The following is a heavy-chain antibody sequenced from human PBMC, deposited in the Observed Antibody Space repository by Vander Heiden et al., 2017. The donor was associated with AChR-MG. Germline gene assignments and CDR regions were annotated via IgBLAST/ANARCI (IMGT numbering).Heavy chain of an antibody. CDR3: AKSPSHCTVTTRVIDY. V-gene: IGHV3-23*01. D-gene: IGHD4-17*01. CDR2: ITGSGGST. Sequence: EVQLLAPGGGLVPPGGSLRLSCAASGFTSRHHAMSWVRQAPGKGLEWVSSITGSGGSTYYADSVKGRFTISRDNPKNTLSLQMNSLRAEDTAVYHCAKSPSHCTVTTRVIDYWGQGTLVTVSS. J-gene: IGHJ4*02. CDR1: GFTSRHHA.